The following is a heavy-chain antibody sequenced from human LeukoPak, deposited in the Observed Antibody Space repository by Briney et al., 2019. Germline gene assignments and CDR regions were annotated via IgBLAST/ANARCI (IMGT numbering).Heavy chain of an antibody. Sequence: SQTLSLTCTVSGGSISSGSYYWSWIRQPAGKGLEWIGRIYTSGSTNYNPSLKSRVTISVDTSKTQFSLKLSSVTAADTAVYYCARLKATTYPLDYWGQGTLVTVSS. CDR3: ARLKATTYPLDY. CDR2: IYTSGST. V-gene: IGHV4-61*02. D-gene: IGHD1-7*01. J-gene: IGHJ4*02. CDR1: GGSISSGSYY.